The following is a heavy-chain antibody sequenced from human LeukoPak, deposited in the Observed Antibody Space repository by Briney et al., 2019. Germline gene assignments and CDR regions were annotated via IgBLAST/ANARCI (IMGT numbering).Heavy chain of an antibody. CDR2: ISSSSSYI. V-gene: IGHV3-21*01. CDR3: AREGNDMWQLTDYFDY. CDR1: GLTFSSYS. D-gene: IGHD6-6*01. Sequence: GGSLRLSCAASGLTFSSYSMNWVRQAPGRGLEWVSSISSSSSYIYYADSVKGRFTISRDNAKNSLYLQMNSLRAEDTAVYYCAREGNDMWQLTDYFDYWGRGTLVTVSS. J-gene: IGHJ4*02.